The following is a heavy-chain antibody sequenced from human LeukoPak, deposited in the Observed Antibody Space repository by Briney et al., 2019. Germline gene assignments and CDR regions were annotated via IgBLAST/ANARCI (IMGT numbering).Heavy chain of an antibody. CDR2: IRSKANSYAT. Sequence: PGGSLRLSCAASGFTFSGSAMHWVRQASGKGLEWVGRIRSKANSYATAYAASVKGRFTISRDDSKNTAYLQMNSLKTEDTAVHYCTRLEQWHPRGWGQGTLVTVSS. D-gene: IGHD6-19*01. V-gene: IGHV3-73*01. CDR3: TRLEQWHPRG. J-gene: IGHJ4*02. CDR1: GFTFSGSA.